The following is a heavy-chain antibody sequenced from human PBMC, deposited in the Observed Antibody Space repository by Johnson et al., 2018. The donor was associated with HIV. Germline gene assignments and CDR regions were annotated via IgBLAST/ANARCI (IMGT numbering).Heavy chain of an antibody. V-gene: IGHV3-66*01. CDR2: IYSGGSI. J-gene: IGHJ3*01. D-gene: IGHD2-2*01. CDR1: GFTVSSHY. CDR3: ARAPLGYCSSSTCITDAFDV. Sequence: VQLVESGGGVVQPGRSLRLSCAASGFTVSSHYMSWVRQAPGKGLERVSTIYSGGSIYSADSVKGCFTLSRDNAKKSMYQQMNSLRAEDTAVYYCARAPLGYCSSSTCITDAFDVWGQGTMVTVSS.